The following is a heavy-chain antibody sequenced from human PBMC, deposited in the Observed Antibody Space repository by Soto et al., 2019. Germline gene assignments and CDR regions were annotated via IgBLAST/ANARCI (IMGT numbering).Heavy chain of an antibody. CDR2: TYPSGST. Sequence: TLSLTCPFSGGFISNGDYHWSWIRQPPGKGLEWIGYTYPSGSTYYNASLRSRVTISIDASKNQFSLKLNSVTAADTAVYYCAREGGYDSPHGCWGQGTLVTVSS. J-gene: IGHJ4*02. CDR1: GGFISNGDYH. CDR3: AREGGYDSPHGC. D-gene: IGHD5-12*01. V-gene: IGHV4-30-4*01.